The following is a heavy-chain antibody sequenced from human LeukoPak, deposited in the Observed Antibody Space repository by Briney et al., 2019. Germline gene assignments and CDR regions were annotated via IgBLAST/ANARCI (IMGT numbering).Heavy chain of an antibody. D-gene: IGHD6-13*01. J-gene: IGHJ4*02. V-gene: IGHV4-61*05. CDR1: GGSISSSNYF. CDR3: ARTAAGHHYFDY. CDR2: IYYSGST. Sequence: ASETLSLTCTVSGGSISSSNYFWGWIRQPPGKGLEWIGYIYYSGSTDYNPSLKSRVTISVDTSKNQFSLKLSSVTAADTAVYYCARTAAGHHYFDYWGQGTLVTVSS.